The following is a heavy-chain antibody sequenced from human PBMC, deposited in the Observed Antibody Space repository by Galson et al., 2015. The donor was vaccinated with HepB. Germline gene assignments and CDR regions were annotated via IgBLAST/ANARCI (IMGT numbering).Heavy chain of an antibody. D-gene: IGHD2-15*01. V-gene: IGHV1-18*01. CDR1: GYTFSSYS. Sequence: SVKVSCKASGYTFSSYSIAWVRQAPGQGLEWMGWISAYDSSTNYAQKFQGRVTMTTDTSTNTAYMELRSLRSDDTAIYYCARGAVVVAVGATENNWFDPWGRGTLVTVSS. CDR2: ISAYDSST. CDR3: ARGAVVVAVGATENNWFDP. J-gene: IGHJ5*02.